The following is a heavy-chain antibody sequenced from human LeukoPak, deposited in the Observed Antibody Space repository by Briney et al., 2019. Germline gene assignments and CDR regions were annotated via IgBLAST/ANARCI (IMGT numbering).Heavy chain of an antibody. V-gene: IGHV5-51*01. CDR3: ARDSVLLWFGDAPYMDV. D-gene: IGHD3-10*01. Sequence: GESLKISCKGSGYSFTSYWIGWVRQMPGKGLEWMGIIYPGDSDTRYSPSFQGQVTISADKSISTAYLQWSSLKASDTAMYYCARDSVLLWFGDAPYMDVWGQGTTVTVSS. CDR1: GYSFTSYW. J-gene: IGHJ6*02. CDR2: IYPGDSDT.